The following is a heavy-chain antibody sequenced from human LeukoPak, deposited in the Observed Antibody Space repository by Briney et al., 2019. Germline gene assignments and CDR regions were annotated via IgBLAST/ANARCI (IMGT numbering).Heavy chain of an antibody. CDR3: ARDVVPAAIVNWFDP. Sequence: GASAKVSCKASGGTFSSYAISWVRQAPGQGLEWMGGIIPIFGTANYAQKFQGRVTITADESTSTAYMELSSLRSEDTAVYYCARDVVPAAIVNWFDPWGQGTLVTVPS. V-gene: IGHV1-69*13. CDR1: GGTFSSYA. D-gene: IGHD2-2*01. J-gene: IGHJ5*02. CDR2: IIPIFGTA.